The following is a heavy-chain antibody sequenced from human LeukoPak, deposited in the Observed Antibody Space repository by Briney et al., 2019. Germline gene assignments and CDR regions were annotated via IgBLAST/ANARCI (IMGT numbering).Heavy chain of an antibody. CDR3: ARDYVWFGDITYFDY. CDR2: ISSSGSTI. J-gene: IGHJ4*02. CDR1: GFTFSDYY. V-gene: IGHV3-11*01. D-gene: IGHD3-10*01. Sequence: GGSLRLSCAASGFTFSDYYMSWIRQAPGKGLEWVSYISSSGSTIYYADSVKGRFTISRDNAKNSLYLQMNSLRAEDTAVYYCARDYVWFGDITYFDYWGQGTLVTVSS.